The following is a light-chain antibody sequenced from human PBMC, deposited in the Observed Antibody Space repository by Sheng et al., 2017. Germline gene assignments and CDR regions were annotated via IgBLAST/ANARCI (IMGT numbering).Light chain of an antibody. V-gene: IGKV1-9*01. Sequence: DIQMTQSPSSLSASIGDRVTITCRAGQDINSYLAWYQQKPGRAPKLLIYAASSLQSGVPSRFSGSGSGTDFTLTISSLQPEDCATYYCLQLHSYPLTFGPGTTVDIK. CDR1: QDINSY. CDR2: AAS. J-gene: IGKJ3*01. CDR3: LQLHSYPLT.